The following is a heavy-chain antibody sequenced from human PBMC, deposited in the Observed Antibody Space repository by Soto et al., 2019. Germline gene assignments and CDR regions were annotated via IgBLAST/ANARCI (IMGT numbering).Heavy chain of an antibody. CDR2: VYYTGSV. Sequence: SETLSLTCTVSGGSINSYYWSWIRQPPGKGLEWIGYVYYTGSVNYNPSLKSRVTISVDTSKSQFSLKLRSVTAADTAIYYCARYPLHCSGGNCYNFYYGLDVWGQGTTVTVSS. J-gene: IGHJ6*02. D-gene: IGHD2-15*01. V-gene: IGHV4-59*01. CDR1: GGSINSYY. CDR3: ARYPLHCSGGNCYNFYYGLDV.